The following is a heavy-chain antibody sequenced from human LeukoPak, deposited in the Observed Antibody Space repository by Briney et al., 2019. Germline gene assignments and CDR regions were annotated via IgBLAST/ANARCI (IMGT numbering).Heavy chain of an antibody. V-gene: IGHV4-61*02. CDR1: GGSISSGSYY. Sequence: PSETLSLTCTVSGGSISSGSYYWSWIRQPAGKGLEWIGRIYTSGSTNYNPSLKSRVTISVDTSKNQFSLKLSSVTAADTAVYYCAREIQKTEYCSSTSCSHVDYWGQGTLVTVSS. CDR2: IYTSGST. CDR3: AREIQKTEYCSSTSCSHVDY. D-gene: IGHD2-2*01. J-gene: IGHJ4*02.